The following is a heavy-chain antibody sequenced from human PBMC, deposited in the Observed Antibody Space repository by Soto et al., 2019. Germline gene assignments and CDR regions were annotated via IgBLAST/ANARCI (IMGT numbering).Heavy chain of an antibody. CDR1: EFSLSTYE. CDR2: IGRRGSAT. J-gene: IGHJ3*02. D-gene: IGHD4-17*01. Sequence: EVQLVESGGGLVQPGGSLRLSCEAFEFSLSTYEVAWVRQAPGKGLEWVSHIGRRGSATYDADSVKGRFSISRDNAKNSVLLQMNSLRADDTAVYFCARVYDDYLIDAFDIWGQGTMVSVSS. CDR3: ARVYDDYLIDAFDI. V-gene: IGHV3-48*03.